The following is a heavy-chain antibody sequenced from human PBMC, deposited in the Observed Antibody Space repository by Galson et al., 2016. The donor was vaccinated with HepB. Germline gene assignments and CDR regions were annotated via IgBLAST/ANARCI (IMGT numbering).Heavy chain of an antibody. CDR3: TRAVYSSSWLLNYGMDV. J-gene: IGHJ6*02. Sequence: SLRLSCAASGFTFSSYWMHWVRHAPGKGLMRVSRISGDGNSTSYEDSVKGRFTISRDNANNTLYLQLNSLRGEDTAVYDCTRAVYSSSWLLNYGMDVWGQGTTVTVSS. CDR1: GFTFSSYW. V-gene: IGHV3-74*01. CDR2: ISGDGNST. D-gene: IGHD6-13*01.